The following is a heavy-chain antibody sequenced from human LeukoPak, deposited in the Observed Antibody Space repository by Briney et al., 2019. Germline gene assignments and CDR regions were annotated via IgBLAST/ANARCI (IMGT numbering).Heavy chain of an antibody. CDR1: GGSTNSYY. V-gene: IGHV4-59*08. Sequence: SETLSLTCTVSGGSTNSYYWSWIRQSPGKGLEWIGYVAYSGSTNYNPPHKSRVTISVDTSKNQFSLKLSSVTAADTAVYYCARSTDSSGYSPSGYWGQGTLVTVSS. CDR2: VAYSGST. J-gene: IGHJ4*02. D-gene: IGHD3-22*01. CDR3: ARSTDSSGYSPSGY.